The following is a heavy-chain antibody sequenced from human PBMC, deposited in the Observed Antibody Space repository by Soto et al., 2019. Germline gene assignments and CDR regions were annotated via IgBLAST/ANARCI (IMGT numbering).Heavy chain of an antibody. CDR2: IYYSGST. CDR1: GGSISSGDYY. Sequence: QVQLQESGPGLVKPSQTLSLTCTVSGGSISSGDYYWSWIRQPPGKGLEWIGYIYYSGSTYYNPSLQSRVTIAVDTSKNQFSLKLSSVTAAYTAVYYCARGSRGGNSRYYYYYGMDVWGQGTTVTVSS. CDR3: ARGSRGGNSRYYYYYGMDV. V-gene: IGHV4-30-4*01. D-gene: IGHD2-21*02. J-gene: IGHJ6*02.